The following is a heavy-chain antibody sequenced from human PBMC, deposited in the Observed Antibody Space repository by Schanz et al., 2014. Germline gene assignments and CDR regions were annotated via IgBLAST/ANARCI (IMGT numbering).Heavy chain of an antibody. Sequence: QVQLVESGGGVVQFGRSLRLSCVASGFTFSSYGMHWVRQAPGKGLEWVAAMSYDGSIKYYGDSVKGRFTISRDNSKNTLYLQMNTLRAEDTAVYYCARDRGYCSGGSCLTFDYWGQGTLVTVSS. J-gene: IGHJ4*02. CDR1: GFTFSSYG. CDR3: ARDRGYCSGGSCLTFDY. D-gene: IGHD2-15*01. V-gene: IGHV3-30*03. CDR2: MSYDGSIK.